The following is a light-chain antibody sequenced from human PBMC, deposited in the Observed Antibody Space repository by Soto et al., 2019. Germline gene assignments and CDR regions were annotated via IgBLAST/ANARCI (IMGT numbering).Light chain of an antibody. CDR3: QQYKSFSLT. Sequence: DIQMTQSPSTLSASVGDRVTITCRASQSISNWLAWYQRKPGKAPKLLIYKTSNLDSGVPSRFSGSGSGTEFSLTISSLQPDDFATYYCQQYKSFSLTFGGGTRVEVK. CDR1: QSISNW. J-gene: IGKJ4*01. CDR2: KTS. V-gene: IGKV1-5*03.